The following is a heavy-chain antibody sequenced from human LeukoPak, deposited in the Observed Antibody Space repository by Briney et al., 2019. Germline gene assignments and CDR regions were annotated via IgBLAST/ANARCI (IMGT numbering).Heavy chain of an antibody. D-gene: IGHD2-8*01. CDR1: GGSISSYY. J-gene: IGHJ5*02. Sequence: SETLSLTCTVSGGSISSYYWSWIRQPPRKGREWIWYIYSSWSTNYNPSLTIQVTISVDTFKNQFSLSLTSVTAADTAVYYCARDVLWLDPWGQGTLVTVSS. V-gene: IGHV4-59*01. CDR2: IYSSWST. CDR3: ARDVLWLDP.